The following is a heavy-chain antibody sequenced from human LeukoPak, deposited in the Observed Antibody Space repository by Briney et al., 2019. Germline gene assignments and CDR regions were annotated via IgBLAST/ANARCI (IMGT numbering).Heavy chain of an antibody. V-gene: IGHV1-2*04. CDR3: ARGLEQQLVPNWFDP. J-gene: IGHJ5*02. CDR1: GYTLTELS. D-gene: IGHD6-13*01. CDR2: INPNSGGT. Sequence: ASVKVSCKVSGYTLTELSMHWVRQAPGQGLEWMGWINPNSGGTNYAQKFQGWVTMTRDTSISTAYMELSRLRSDDTAVYYCARGLEQQLVPNWFDPWGQGTLVTVSS.